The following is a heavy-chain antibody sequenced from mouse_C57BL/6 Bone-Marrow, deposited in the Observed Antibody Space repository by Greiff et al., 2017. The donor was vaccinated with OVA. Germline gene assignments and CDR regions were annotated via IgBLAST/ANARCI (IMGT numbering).Heavy chain of an antibody. CDR2: ISRGGSYT. J-gene: IGHJ4*01. V-gene: IGHV5-6*01. CDR3: ARQETWYAMDY. CDR1: GFTFSSYG. Sequence: EVQLVESGGDLVKPGGSLKLSCAASGFTFSSYGMSWVRQTPDKRLEWVATISRGGSYTYYPDSVKGRFTISRDNAKTTLYLRMSSLKSEDTAMYYCARQETWYAMDYWGQGTSVTVSS.